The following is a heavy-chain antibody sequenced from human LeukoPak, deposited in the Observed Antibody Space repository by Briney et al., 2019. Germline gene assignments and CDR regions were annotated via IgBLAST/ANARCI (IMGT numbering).Heavy chain of an antibody. CDR3: ARGRGDSKGTSFDF. J-gene: IGHJ4*02. V-gene: IGHV3-23*01. CDR1: GFTFSSYA. D-gene: IGHD3-22*01. Sequence: GGSLRLSCAASGFTFSSYAMSWVRQATGKGLEWVSAISGSATYKPSLKSRVTLSLDTSKNQFSLRLNSVTAADTAVYYCARGRGDSKGTSFDFWGQGTLVTVSS. CDR2: ISGSAT.